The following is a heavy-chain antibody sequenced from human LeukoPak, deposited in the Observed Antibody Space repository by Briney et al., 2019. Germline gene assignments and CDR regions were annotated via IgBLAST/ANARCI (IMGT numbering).Heavy chain of an antibody. Sequence: GGSLRLSCVASGFTFNNYAMTWVRQAPGKGLEWVSAISGSGYSTYYADSVKGRFTISRDNSKNTLYLQMNSLRAEDTAVYYCAKVRGGRDSSGYLWNYFDYWGQGTLVTVSS. CDR2: ISGSGYST. V-gene: IGHV3-23*01. D-gene: IGHD3-22*01. CDR3: AKVRGGRDSSGYLWNYFDY. J-gene: IGHJ4*02. CDR1: GFTFNNYA.